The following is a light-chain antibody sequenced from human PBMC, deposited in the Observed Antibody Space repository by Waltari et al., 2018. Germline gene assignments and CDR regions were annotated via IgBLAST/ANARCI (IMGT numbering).Light chain of an antibody. J-gene: IGLJ3*02. CDR3: QTGGHGTWV. V-gene: IGLV4-69*01. CDR2: VNSDGSH. CDR1: SGHSTNI. Sequence: QLVVTQSPSASAPLAASVKLTCTLSSGHSTNIVAVLQQRPEKGPRYLMKVNSDGSHITGDEIPDRFSGSSSGAERYLTISSLQSDDEADYFCQTGGHGTWVFGGGTTLTVL.